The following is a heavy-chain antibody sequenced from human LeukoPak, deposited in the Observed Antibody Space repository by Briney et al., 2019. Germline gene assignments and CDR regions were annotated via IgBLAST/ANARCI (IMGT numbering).Heavy chain of an antibody. J-gene: IGHJ4*02. D-gene: IGHD2-2*02. CDR2: IYHSGST. Sequence: SETLSLTCAVSRYSLSSGYYWGWIRQPPGKGLEWIGSIYHSGSTYYNPSLKSRVTISVDTSKNQFSLKLSSVTAADTAVYYCASLLGTALITDIVVVPAAISDYWGQGTLVTVSS. CDR1: RYSLSSGYY. V-gene: IGHV4-38-2*01. CDR3: ASLLGTALITDIVVVPAAISDY.